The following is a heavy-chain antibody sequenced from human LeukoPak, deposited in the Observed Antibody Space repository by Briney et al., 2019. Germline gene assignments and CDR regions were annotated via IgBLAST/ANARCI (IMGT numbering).Heavy chain of an antibody. Sequence: SETLSLTCAVYGGSFGGYYWSWIRQPPGKGLEWIGEINHSGSTNYNPSLKSRVTISVDTSKNQFSLKMSSVTAADTVVFYCARAVGYCSGGSCSLDYWGQGTLVTVSS. CDR3: ARAVGYCSGGSCSLDY. D-gene: IGHD2-15*01. J-gene: IGHJ4*02. CDR1: GGSFGGYY. V-gene: IGHV4-34*01. CDR2: INHSGST.